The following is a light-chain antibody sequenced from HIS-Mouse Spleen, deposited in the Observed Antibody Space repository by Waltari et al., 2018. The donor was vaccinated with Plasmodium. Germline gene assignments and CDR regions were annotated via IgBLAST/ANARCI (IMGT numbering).Light chain of an antibody. CDR2: RDG. V-gene: IGLV3-9*01. CDR1: NIGSKK. Sequence: SYELTQPLSVSVALGQTARITCGGNNIGSKKVHWYQQKPGQAPGLVIYRDGKRPSGIRERFSGSNSGNTATLTISRAQAGDEADYYCQVWDSSTVFGGGTKLTVL. CDR3: QVWDSSTV. J-gene: IGLJ3*02.